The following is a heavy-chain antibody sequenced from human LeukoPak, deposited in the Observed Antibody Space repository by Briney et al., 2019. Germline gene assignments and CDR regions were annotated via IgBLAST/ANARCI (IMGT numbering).Heavy chain of an antibody. CDR1: GGSISSYY. CDR3: ARENDPREQDY. D-gene: IGHD1-1*01. V-gene: IGHV4-59*01. CDR2: IYYSGST. J-gene: IGHJ4*02. Sequence: SSETLSLTCTVSGGSISSYYWSWIRQPPGKGLEWIGYIYYSGSTNYNPSLKSRVTISVDTSKNQFSLKLSSVTAADTAVYYCARENDPREQDYWGQGTLVTVSS.